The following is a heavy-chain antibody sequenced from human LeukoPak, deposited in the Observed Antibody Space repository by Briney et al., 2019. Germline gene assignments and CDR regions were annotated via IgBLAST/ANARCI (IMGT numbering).Heavy chain of an antibody. CDR2: ISYDGSNK. D-gene: IGHD2-2*01. J-gene: IGHJ4*02. CDR3: ASSPGAGSTNSWFDY. Sequence: GGSLRLSCAASGFTFSSYGMHWVRQAPGKGLEWVAVISYDGSNKYYADSVKGRFTISRDNSKNTLYLQMNSLRAEDTAVYYCASSPGAGSTNSWFDYWGQGTLVTVSS. V-gene: IGHV3-30*03. CDR1: GFTFSSYG.